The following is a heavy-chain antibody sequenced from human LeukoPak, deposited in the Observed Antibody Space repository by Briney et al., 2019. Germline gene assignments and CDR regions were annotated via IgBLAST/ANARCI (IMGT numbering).Heavy chain of an antibody. CDR2: ISGSSGSI. CDR3: ARAMMVVANLWGVLDF. V-gene: IGHV3-23*01. CDR1: GFTFSNYV. Sequence: GGSLRLSCAASGFTFSNYVMNWVRQAPGKGLEWVSGISGSSGSIYHADSVKGRFTISRDNSKNTLYLQMNSLRAEDTAIYYCARAMMVVANLWGVLDFWGQGALVTVSP. D-gene: IGHD3-22*01. J-gene: IGHJ4*02.